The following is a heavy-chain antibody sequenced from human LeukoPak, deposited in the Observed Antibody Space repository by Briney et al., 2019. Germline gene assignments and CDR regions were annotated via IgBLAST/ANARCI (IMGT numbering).Heavy chain of an antibody. Sequence: GGSLRLSCAASGFTFSSYWMHWVRQAPGKGLVWVSRINSDGSSTSYADSVKGRFTISRDNAKNSLYLQMNSLRAEDTAIYYCARVHYGSGSYKYWGQGTLVTVSS. CDR3: ARVHYGSGSYKY. CDR1: GFTFSSYW. J-gene: IGHJ4*02. D-gene: IGHD3-10*01. CDR2: INSDGSST. V-gene: IGHV3-74*01.